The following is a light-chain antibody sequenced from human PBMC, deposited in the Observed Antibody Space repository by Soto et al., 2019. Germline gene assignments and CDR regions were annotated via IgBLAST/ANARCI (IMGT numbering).Light chain of an antibody. CDR1: QSLLDSNGYHY. CDR2: LAS. V-gene: IGKV2-28*01. J-gene: IGKJ2*01. Sequence: DIVLTQSPVSLPVSLGEAASISCRYSQSLLDSNGYHYLDWFLQKPGQSPQLLIYLASNRAPGVPDRFSGSGSGTDFTLKISGVEADDVGVYYCMQALQTPDTFGQGTKLEIK. CDR3: MQALQTPDT.